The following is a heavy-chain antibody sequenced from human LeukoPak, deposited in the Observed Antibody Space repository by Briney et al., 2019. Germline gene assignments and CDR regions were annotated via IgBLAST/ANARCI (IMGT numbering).Heavy chain of an antibody. J-gene: IGHJ3*01. CDR1: GFTFSDHF. V-gene: IGHV3-72*01. CDR2: IRKKPNSYTT. CDR3: ARVSAITGATDALDF. Sequence: PGGSLRLSCAASGFTFSDHFMDWVRQAPGKGLEWVGRIRKKPNSYTTEYAASVKGRFTISRDDSKNSLYLQMNSLEADDTGVYYCARVSAITGATDALDFWGQGAMVTVSS. D-gene: IGHD1-20*01.